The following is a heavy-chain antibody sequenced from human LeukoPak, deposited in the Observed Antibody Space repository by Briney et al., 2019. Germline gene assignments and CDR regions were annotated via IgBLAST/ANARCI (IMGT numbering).Heavy chain of an antibody. CDR1: GGTFSSYA. D-gene: IGHD2-2*01. CDR2: IIPIFGTA. CDR3: ARNAVPDRPFSGMDV. V-gene: IGHV1-69*01. Sequence: SVRVSCKASGGTFSSYAISWVRQAPGQGLEWMGGIIPIFGTANYAQKFQGRVTISADESTSTAYMELSSLRSEDTAVYYCARNAVPDRPFSGMDVWGKGTTVTVSS. J-gene: IGHJ6*04.